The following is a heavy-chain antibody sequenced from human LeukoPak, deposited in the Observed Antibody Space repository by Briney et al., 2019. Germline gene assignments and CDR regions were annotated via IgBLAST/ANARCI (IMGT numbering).Heavy chain of an antibody. J-gene: IGHJ4*02. Sequence: ASVKVSCKASGYTFTSYYMHWVRQAPGQGLEWMGIINPSGGSTSYAQKFQGRVTMTRDMSTSTVYMELSRLRSEDTAVYYCARAPYDFWSGSPFFDYWGQGTLVTVSS. CDR3: ARAPYDFWSGSPFFDY. CDR2: INPSGGST. D-gene: IGHD3-3*01. V-gene: IGHV1-46*01. CDR1: GYTFTSYY.